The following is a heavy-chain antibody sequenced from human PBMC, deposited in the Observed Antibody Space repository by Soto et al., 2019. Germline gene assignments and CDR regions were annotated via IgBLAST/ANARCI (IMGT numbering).Heavy chain of an antibody. J-gene: IGHJ4*02. CDR2: ISGSGGST. D-gene: IGHD3-22*01. V-gene: IGHV3-23*01. CDR1: GFTFSSYA. CDR3: TTDPVTMIVVVPSSG. Sequence: VRLSCAASGFTFSSYAMSWVRQAPGKGLEWVSSISGSGGSTYYADSVKGRFTISRDDSKNTLYLQMNSLKTEDTAVYYCTTDPVTMIVVVPSSGWGQGTLVTVSS.